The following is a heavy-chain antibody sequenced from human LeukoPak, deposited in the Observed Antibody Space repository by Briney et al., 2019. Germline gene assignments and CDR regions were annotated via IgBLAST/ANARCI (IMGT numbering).Heavy chain of an antibody. V-gene: IGHV4-59*01. J-gene: IGHJ6*02. CDR2: IYYSGSI. CDR1: GGSISNYY. CDR3: ARVGGSNHYYYGMDV. Sequence: PSETLSLTCIVSGGSISNYYWSWIRQPPGKGLEWIGYIYYSGSINYNPSLKSRVTISVDTSKNQFSLKLGSVTSADTAVYYCARVGGSNHYYYGMDVWGQGTTVTVSS. D-gene: IGHD1-26*01.